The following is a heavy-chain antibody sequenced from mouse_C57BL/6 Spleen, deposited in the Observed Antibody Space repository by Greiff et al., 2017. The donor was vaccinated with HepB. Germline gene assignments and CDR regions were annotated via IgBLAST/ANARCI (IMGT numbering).Heavy chain of an antibody. V-gene: IGHV5-4*03. CDR1: GFTFSSYA. J-gene: IGHJ4*01. CDR3: ASETAQATGYAMDY. D-gene: IGHD3-2*02. CDR2: ISDGGSYT. Sequence: EVKLVESGGGLVKPGGSLKLSCAASGFTFSSYAMSWVRQTPEKRLEWVATISDGGSYTYYPDNVKGRFTISRENAKNNLYLQMSHLKSEDTAMYYWASETAQATGYAMDYWGQGTSVTVSS.